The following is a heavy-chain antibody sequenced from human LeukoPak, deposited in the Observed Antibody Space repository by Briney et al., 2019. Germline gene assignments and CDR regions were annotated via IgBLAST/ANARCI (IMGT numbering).Heavy chain of an antibody. D-gene: IGHD3-22*01. J-gene: IGHJ1*01. CDR2: INPNSGGT. Sequence: ASVKVSCKASGYTFTGYYMHWVRQAPGQGLEWMERINPNSGGTNYPQKFQGRVTMTRDTSISTAYMELSRLRSDDTAVYYCATPTYYYDSSGYQHWGQGTLVTVSS. CDR3: ATPTYYYDSSGYQH. CDR1: GYTFTGYY. V-gene: IGHV1-2*06.